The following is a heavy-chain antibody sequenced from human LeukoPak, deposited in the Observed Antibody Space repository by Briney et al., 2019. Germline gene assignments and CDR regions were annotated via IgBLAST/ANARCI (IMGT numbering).Heavy chain of an antibody. CDR2: INRGGSTI. CDR1: GHTFSTYW. CDR3: VAEERDFDC. Sequence: PGGSLRLSCTASGHTFSTYWMHWVRQAPGKGLEWVAGINRGGSTIYYAHSVKGRFTISRDNAKNTLYLQMSSLRVEDTAVYYCVAEERDFDCWGQGVLVTVSS. J-gene: IGHJ4*02. D-gene: IGHD1-26*01. V-gene: IGHV3-74*01.